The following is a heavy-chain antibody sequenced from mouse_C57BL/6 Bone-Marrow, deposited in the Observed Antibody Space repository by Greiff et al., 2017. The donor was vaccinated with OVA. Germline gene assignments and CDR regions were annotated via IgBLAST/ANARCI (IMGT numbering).Heavy chain of an antibody. CDR2: IWWDDDK. V-gene: IGHV8-8*01. Sequence: QVTLKVCGPGILQPSQTLSLTCSFSGFSLSTFGMGVGWIRQPSGMGLEWLAHIWWDDDKYYNPALKRRLPISKDTSKTQVFLKIANVDTADTATYYCARIFITTVGFAYWGQGTLVTVSA. D-gene: IGHD1-1*01. CDR3: ARIFITTVGFAY. J-gene: IGHJ3*01. CDR1: GFSLSTFGMG.